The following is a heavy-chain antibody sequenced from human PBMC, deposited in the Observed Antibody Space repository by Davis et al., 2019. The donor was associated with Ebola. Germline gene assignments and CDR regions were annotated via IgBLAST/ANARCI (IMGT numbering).Heavy chain of an antibody. Sequence: GESLKISCVASGFTFNRHAIHWVRQAPGKGLEWVTVISYDGKNQYYIDSVKGRFTISRDNSKNTLFLQMNSLRDKDTAIYYCAREAYFNNRGVGMDVWGQGTTVTVSS. CDR3: AREAYFNNRGVGMDV. V-gene: IGHV3-30*04. CDR2: ISYDGKNQ. J-gene: IGHJ6*02. CDR1: GFTFNRHA. D-gene: IGHD2-21*01.